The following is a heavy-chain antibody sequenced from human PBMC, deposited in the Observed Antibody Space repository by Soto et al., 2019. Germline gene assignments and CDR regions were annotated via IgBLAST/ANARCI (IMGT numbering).Heavy chain of an antibody. V-gene: IGHV1-69*13. CDR2: IIPIFGTA. CDR3: GFGRDYYDGGGKPQLDY. CDR1: GGTFSGYA. D-gene: IGHD3-22*01. Sequence: SVKVSCKASGGTFSGYAITWVRQAPGQGLEWMGGIIPIFGTANYAQRFQGRVTITADESTSTAYMELSILKSEDTAVYFCGFGRDYYDGGGKPQLDYGGQGTVVTVSS. J-gene: IGHJ4*02.